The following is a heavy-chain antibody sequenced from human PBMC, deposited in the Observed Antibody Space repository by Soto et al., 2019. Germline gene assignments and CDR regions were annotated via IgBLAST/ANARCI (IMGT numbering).Heavy chain of an antibody. V-gene: IGHV4-59*01. CDR2: IYYSGST. CDR3: ARYKRGCLEWENWFDP. CDR1: GGSISSYY. D-gene: IGHD3-3*01. J-gene: IGHJ5*02. Sequence: QVQLQESGPGLVKPSETLSLTCTVSGGSISSYYWSWIRQPPGKGLEWIGYIYYSGSTNFNPSLKSRVTISVDTSKNQFSLKLSSVTAADTAVYYCARYKRGCLEWENWFDPWGQGTLVTVSS.